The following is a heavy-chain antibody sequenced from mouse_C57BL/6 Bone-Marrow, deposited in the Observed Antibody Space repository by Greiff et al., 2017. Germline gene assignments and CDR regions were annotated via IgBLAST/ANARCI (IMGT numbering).Heavy chain of an antibody. D-gene: IGHD2-3*01. J-gene: IGHJ4*01. CDR1: GYTFTSYW. CDR2: IDPSDSYT. CDR3: ARRRIYDGSYYYAMDY. V-gene: IGHV1-69*01. Sequence: QVQLQQPGAELVMPGASVKLSCKASGYTFTSYWMHWVKQRPGQGLEWIGEIDPSDSYTNYNQKFKGKSTLTVDKSSSTAYMQLSSLTSEDSAVYYCARRRIYDGSYYYAMDYWGQGTSVTVSS.